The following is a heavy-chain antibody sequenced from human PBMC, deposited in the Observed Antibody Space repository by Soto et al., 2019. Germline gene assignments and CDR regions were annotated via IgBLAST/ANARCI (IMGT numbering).Heavy chain of an antibody. V-gene: IGHV1-8*01. D-gene: IGHD3-10*01. Sequence: QVQLVQSGAEVKKPGASVKVSCKASGYTFTSYDINWVRQATGQGLEWMGWMNPNSGNTGYAQKSXGXXTMTRNTSISTAYMELSSLRSEDTAVYYCARGHGVGDWFDPWGQGTLVTVSS. CDR3: ARGHGVGDWFDP. J-gene: IGHJ5*02. CDR2: MNPNSGNT. CDR1: GYTFTSYD.